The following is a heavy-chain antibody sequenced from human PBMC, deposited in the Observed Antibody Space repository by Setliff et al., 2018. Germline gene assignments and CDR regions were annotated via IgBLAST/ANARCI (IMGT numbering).Heavy chain of an antibody. CDR2: IDPKSGRT. CDR1: GYPFVGYF. J-gene: IGHJ4*02. V-gene: IGHV1-2*02. D-gene: IGHD3-16*02. CDR3: AREPYDCIWGSYRSPYFDH. Sequence: ASVKVSCKTSGYPFVGYFIYWMRQAPGQGLEWVGWIDPKSGRTKYAVKFQGRVTMTRDTSSSTAFMHLSSLKSDDMAVYYCAREPYDCIWGSYRSPYFDHWGQGALVTVS.